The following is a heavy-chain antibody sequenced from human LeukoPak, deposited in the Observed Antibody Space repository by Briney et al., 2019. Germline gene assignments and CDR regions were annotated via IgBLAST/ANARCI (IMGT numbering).Heavy chain of an antibody. V-gene: IGHV3-21*01. CDR3: AREGSSGWYWFDY. CDR1: GFTLSSYS. D-gene: IGHD6-19*01. J-gene: IGHJ4*02. Sequence: GGSLRLSCAASGFTLSSYSMNWVRQAPGKGLEWVSSISSSSSYIYYADSVKGRFTISRDNAKNSLYLQMNSLRAEDTAVYYCAREGSSGWYWFDYWGQGTLVTVSS. CDR2: ISSSSSYI.